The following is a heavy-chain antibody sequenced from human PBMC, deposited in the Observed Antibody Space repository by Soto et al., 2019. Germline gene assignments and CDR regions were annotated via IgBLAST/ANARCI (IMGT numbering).Heavy chain of an antibody. CDR2: IWYDGSNK. D-gene: IGHD4-17*01. CDR3: ARVREYGDYDFDY. CDR1: GFTYSSYG. J-gene: IGHJ4*01. Sequence: QVQLVESGGGVVQPGRSLRLSCAASGFTYSSYGMHWVRQAPGKGLEWVAVIWYDGSNKYYADTVKGRFTISRDNSKNTLYLQINSRRAEDTAVYYCARVREYGDYDFDYWGHGTLVTVSS. V-gene: IGHV3-33*01.